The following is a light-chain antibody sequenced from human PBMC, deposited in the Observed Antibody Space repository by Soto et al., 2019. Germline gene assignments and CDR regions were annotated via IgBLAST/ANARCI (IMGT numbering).Light chain of an antibody. Sequence: QSALTQPASVSGSTGQSITISCTGTSSDVGGYNYVSWYQQHPGKAPKLMIYDVSNRPSGVSNRFSGPKSGNTASLTISGLQAEDEADYYCSSYTSSSTYVFGTGTKVTVL. CDR2: DVS. V-gene: IGLV2-14*01. CDR1: SSDVGGYNY. CDR3: SSYTSSSTYV. J-gene: IGLJ1*01.